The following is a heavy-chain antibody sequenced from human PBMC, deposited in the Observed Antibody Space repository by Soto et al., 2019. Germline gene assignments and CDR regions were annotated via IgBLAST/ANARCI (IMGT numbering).Heavy chain of an antibody. CDR2: ISGSVGST. Sequence: EVQLLESGGGLVQPGGSLRLSCVGSGFTFSDHGMSWVRQAPGKGLEFVSAISGSVGSTFYADSVKGRFTISRDNSKNTLYLQMKILRDEDTAVYYCAKDRTIAARNYDEWGQGVLVTVSS. J-gene: IGHJ4*02. D-gene: IGHD6-6*01. CDR1: GFTFSDHG. CDR3: AKDRTIAARNYDE. V-gene: IGHV3-23*01.